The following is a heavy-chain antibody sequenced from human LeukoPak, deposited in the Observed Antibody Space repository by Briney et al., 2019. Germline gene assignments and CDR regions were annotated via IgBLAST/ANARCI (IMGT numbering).Heavy chain of an antibody. D-gene: IGHD2-15*01. CDR1: GFSFSDHN. J-gene: IGHJ2*01. CDR3: AREFCSGGSCYHYFDL. V-gene: IGHV3-21*01. CDR2: ISSRSNYT. Sequence: GGSLRLSCAVSGFSFSDHNMNWVRQAPGKGLEWVASISSRSNYTYYADSLKGRVTVSRDNARNSLFLQMTSLRADDTAVYYCAREFCSGGSCYHYFDLWGRGTLVTVSS.